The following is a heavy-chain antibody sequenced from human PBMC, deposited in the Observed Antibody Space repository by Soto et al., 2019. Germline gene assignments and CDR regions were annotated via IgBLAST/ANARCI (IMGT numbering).Heavy chain of an antibody. CDR3: ARGDSRSYYYVYAFDV. CDR1: GFSLSRHE. Sequence: PGGSLTLSCVASGFSLSRHEMNWVRQAPGKGLEWISYISDTSRTIYYADSVRGRFTISRDNAKNSVSLQMNGLGVEDTAVYYCARGDSRSYYYVYAFDVWGQGTVVTVSS. D-gene: IGHD3-22*01. J-gene: IGHJ3*01. CDR2: ISDTSRTI. V-gene: IGHV3-48*03.